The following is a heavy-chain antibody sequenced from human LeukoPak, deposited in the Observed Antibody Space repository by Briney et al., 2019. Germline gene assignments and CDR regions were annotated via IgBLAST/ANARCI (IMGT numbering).Heavy chain of an antibody. D-gene: IGHD3-9*01. V-gene: IGHV1-2*02. CDR2: INPNSGGT. J-gene: IGHJ6*03. Sequence: ASVKVSCKASGYTFTGYYMHWVRQAPGQGLEWMGWINPNSGGTNYAQKFQGRVTMTRDTSISTAYMELSSLRSEDTAVYYCASVNYDILTGYPGGYYYYMDVWGKGTTVTISS. CDR3: ASVNYDILTGYPGGYYYYMDV. CDR1: GYTFTGYY.